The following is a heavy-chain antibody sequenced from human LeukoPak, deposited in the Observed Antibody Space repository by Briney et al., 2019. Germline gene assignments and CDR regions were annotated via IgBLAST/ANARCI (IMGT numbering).Heavy chain of an antibody. D-gene: IGHD2-2*01. Sequence: SETLSLTCTVSGGSITSTTYFWGWVRQPPGRGLEWLGTISYSGNTYYNPSLKSRLTLSVDTSKNQFSLNLNSVTAADTAIYYCARLRARLGYCISTSCHGYFDYWAQGTLVTVSS. CDR3: ARLRARLGYCISTSCHGYFDY. V-gene: IGHV4-39*01. CDR2: ISYSGNT. J-gene: IGHJ4*02. CDR1: GGSITSTTYF.